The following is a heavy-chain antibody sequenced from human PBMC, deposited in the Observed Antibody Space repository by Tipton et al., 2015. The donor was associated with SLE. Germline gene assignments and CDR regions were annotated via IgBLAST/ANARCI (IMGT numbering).Heavy chain of an antibody. CDR1: GGSISFDY. D-gene: IGHD2-2*01. J-gene: IGHJ3*02. CDR2: IYSSGDR. CDR3: ARTVVPAAMGAFDI. Sequence: TLSLTCTVSGGSISFDYWSWIRQSAGRGLEWIGRIYSSGDRDYNPSLRSRVTMSLDTSQNQFSLKVSSMTAADTAVYYCARTVVPAAMGAFDIWGQGTMVTVSS. V-gene: IGHV4-4*07.